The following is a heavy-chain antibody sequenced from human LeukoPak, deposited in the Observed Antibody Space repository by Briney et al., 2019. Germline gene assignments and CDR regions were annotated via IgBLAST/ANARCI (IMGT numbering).Heavy chain of an antibody. V-gene: IGHV3-7*01. CDR1: GFTFSSYW. Sequence: PGGSLRLSCAASGFTFSSYWMSWVRQVPGKGLEWVPNIKQYGSEKYYVDSVKGRFTISRDNAKNSLYLQMNSLRAEDTAVYYCASALPADHFDYWGQGTLVTVSS. J-gene: IGHJ4*02. CDR3: ASALPADHFDY. CDR2: IKQYGSEK.